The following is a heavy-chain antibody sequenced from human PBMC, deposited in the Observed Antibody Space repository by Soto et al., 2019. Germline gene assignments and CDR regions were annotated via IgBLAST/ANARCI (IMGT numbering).Heavy chain of an antibody. D-gene: IGHD3-22*01. V-gene: IGHV3-30-3*01. CDR1: GFTFSSYA. J-gene: IGHJ4*02. CDR3: ATDYYDSSGYSY. Sequence: QVQLVESGGGVVQPGRSLRLSCAASGFTFSSYAMHWVRQAPGKGLEWVAVISYDGSNKYYADSVKGRFTISRDNSKNTLYLQMNSLRAEDTAVYYCATDYYDSSGYSYWGQGTLVTVSS. CDR2: ISYDGSNK.